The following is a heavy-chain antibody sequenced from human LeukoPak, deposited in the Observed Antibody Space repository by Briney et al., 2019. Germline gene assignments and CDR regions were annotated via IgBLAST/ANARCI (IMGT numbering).Heavy chain of an antibody. CDR1: GYTFTSYG. Sequence: ASVKVSCRASGYTFTSYGISWVRQAPGQGLEWMGWISAYNGNTNYAQKLQGRVTMTTDTSTSTAYMELRSLRSDDTAVYYCAREQLNYDSSGYYVSSYWGQGTLVTVSS. CDR2: ISAYNGNT. J-gene: IGHJ4*02. V-gene: IGHV1-18*01. D-gene: IGHD3-22*01. CDR3: AREQLNYDSSGYYVSSY.